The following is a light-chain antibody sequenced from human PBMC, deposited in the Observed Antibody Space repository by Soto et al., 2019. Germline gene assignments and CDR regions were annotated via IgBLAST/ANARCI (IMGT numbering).Light chain of an antibody. V-gene: IGKV3-15*01. J-gene: IGKJ1*01. CDR1: QSVSSS. CDR2: GES. Sequence: EVVMTQSPDTLSVSPGERATLSCRASQSVSSSLAWYQQKPGQAPRLLIYGESTRATGVPARFSGSGSGTEFPLTISSLQSEDVAVYYCQHFHNWPPWTFGQGTRVEIK. CDR3: QHFHNWPPWT.